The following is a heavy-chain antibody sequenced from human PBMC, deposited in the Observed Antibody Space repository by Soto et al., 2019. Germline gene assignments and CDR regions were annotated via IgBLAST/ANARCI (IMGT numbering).Heavy chain of an antibody. J-gene: IGHJ4*02. CDR3: AKDQQRCSSTSCSAAKGY. V-gene: IGHV3-23*01. Sequence: EVQLLESGGGLVQPGGSLRLSCAASGFTFSSYAMSWVRQAPGKGLEWVSAISGSGGSTYYADSVKGRFTISRDNSKNTLYLQMNSLRAEDTAVYDCAKDQQRCSSTSCSAAKGYWGQGTLVTVSS. D-gene: IGHD2-2*01. CDR2: ISGSGGST. CDR1: GFTFSSYA.